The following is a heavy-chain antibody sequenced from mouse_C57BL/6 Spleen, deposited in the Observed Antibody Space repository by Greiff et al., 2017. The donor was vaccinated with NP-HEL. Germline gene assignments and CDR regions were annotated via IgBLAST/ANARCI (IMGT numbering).Heavy chain of an antibody. D-gene: IGHD2-12*01. CDR3: ARGGRGYYFDY. V-gene: IGHV5-9*01. J-gene: IGHJ2*01. Sequence: EVQRVESGGGLVKPGGSLKLSCAASGFTFSSYTMSWVRQTPEKRLEWVATISGGGGNTYYPDSVKGRFTISRDNAKNTLYLQMSSLRSEDTALYYCARGGRGYYFDYWGQGTTLTVSS. CDR2: ISGGGGNT. CDR1: GFTFSSYT.